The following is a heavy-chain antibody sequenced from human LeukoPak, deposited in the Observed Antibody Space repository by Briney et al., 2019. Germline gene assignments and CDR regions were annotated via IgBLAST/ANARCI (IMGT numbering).Heavy chain of an antibody. CDR2: MNPNSGNT. CDR1: GDTFTSYD. J-gene: IGHJ4*02. CDR3: ARDFPVTTYYSDY. V-gene: IGHV1-8*01. Sequence: GSSEKVSCKASGDTFTSYDINWVRQATGQGLEWMGWMNPNSGNTGYAQKFQGRVTMTRNTSISTAYMELSSLRSEDTAVYYCARDFPVTTYYSDYCGQGTLVTVSS. D-gene: IGHD4-11*01.